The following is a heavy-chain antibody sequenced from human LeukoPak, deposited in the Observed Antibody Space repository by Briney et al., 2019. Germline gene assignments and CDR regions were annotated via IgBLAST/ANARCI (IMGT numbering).Heavy chain of an antibody. D-gene: IGHD3-9*01. Sequence: PGGSLRLSCAASGFSFSSYAMSWVRQAPGKGLEWVSDITSSGDSTYYADSVKRRFTISRDNPKNTLYLQMNSLRAEETAIYYCVKEYFGFAFDYWGQGTVVTVSS. J-gene: IGHJ4*02. V-gene: IGHV3-23*01. CDR3: VKEYFGFAFDY. CDR1: GFSFSSYA. CDR2: ITSSGDST.